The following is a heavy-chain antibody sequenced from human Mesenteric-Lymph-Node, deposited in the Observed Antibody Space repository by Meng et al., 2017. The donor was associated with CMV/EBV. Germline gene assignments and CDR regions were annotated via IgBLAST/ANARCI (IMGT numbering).Heavy chain of an antibody. Sequence: VSGASISSSDWWSWVRQPPGKGLEWIGEIYHSGSTNYNPSLKSRVTISVDKSKTQFSLNLNSVTAADTAVYFCARLFLYGSGSHFDYWGQGILVTVSS. J-gene: IGHJ4*02. D-gene: IGHD3-10*01. CDR2: IYHSGST. CDR3: ARLFLYGSGSHFDY. CDR1: GASISSSDW. V-gene: IGHV4-4*01.